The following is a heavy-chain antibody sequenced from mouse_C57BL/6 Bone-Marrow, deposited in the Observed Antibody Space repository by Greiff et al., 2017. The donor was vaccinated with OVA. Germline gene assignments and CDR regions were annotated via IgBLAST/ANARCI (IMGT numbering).Heavy chain of an antibody. CDR3: ARRVSNYFYYFDY. CDR1: GFTFSDYG. D-gene: IGHD2-5*01. Sequence: EVMLVESGGGLVKPGGSLKLSCAASGFTFSDYGMHWVRQAPEKGLEWVAYISSGSSTIYYADTVKGRFTISRDNAKNTLFLQMTSLRSEDMAMYYCARRVSNYFYYFDYWGQGTTLTVSS. CDR2: ISSGSSTI. J-gene: IGHJ2*01. V-gene: IGHV5-17*01.